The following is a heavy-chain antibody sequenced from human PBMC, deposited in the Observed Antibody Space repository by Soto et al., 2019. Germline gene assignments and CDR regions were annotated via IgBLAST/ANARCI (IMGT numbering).Heavy chain of an antibody. J-gene: IGHJ6*02. Sequence: PGGSLTLSCAVPGFIFSSNYMNWVRQAQGTGMEWVSSISGGSAYIYCANSVQGRFTVSRSNTKNTLYLEMNSVRVRDMSVYECVKVWRRVARYGMDVWGQGTTVTVSS. V-gene: IGHV3-21*01. CDR1: GFIFSSNY. CDR2: ISGGSAYI. D-gene: IGHD2-21*01. CDR3: VKVWRRVARYGMDV.